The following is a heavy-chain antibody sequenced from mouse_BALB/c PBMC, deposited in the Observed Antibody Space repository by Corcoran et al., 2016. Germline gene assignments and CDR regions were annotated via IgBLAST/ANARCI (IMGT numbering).Heavy chain of an antibody. CDR1: GYSFTGYT. CDR2: INPYNGGT. J-gene: IGHJ3*01. V-gene: IGHV1-18*01. CDR3: AIGVYGNSWFAY. D-gene: IGHD2-1*01. Sequence: EVQLQQSGPELVKPGASMKISCKASGYSFTGYTMNWVKQSHGKNLEWIGLINPYNGGTSYNQKFKGKATLTVDKSSSTAYMVILRLTSADSAVYYCAIGVYGNSWFAYWGQGTVVTVSA.